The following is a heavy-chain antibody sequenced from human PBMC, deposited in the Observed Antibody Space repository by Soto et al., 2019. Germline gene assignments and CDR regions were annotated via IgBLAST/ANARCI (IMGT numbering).Heavy chain of an antibody. J-gene: IGHJ5*02. Sequence: GASVKVSCKASGYTFTSYGISWVRQAPGQGLEWMGWINAGNGNTKYSQKFQGRVTITRDTSASTAYMELSSLRSEDTAVYYCARDSGSFGELFWWFDPWGQGTLVTVSS. V-gene: IGHV1-3*01. CDR3: ARDSGSFGELFWWFDP. CDR1: GYTFTSYG. D-gene: IGHD3-10*01. CDR2: INAGNGNT.